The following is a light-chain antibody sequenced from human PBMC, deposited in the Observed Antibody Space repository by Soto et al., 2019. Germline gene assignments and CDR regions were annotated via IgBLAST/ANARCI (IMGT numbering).Light chain of an antibody. V-gene: IGKV1-33*01. J-gene: IGKJ5*01. Sequence: DIQMTQSPSSLSASVGDRVTITCQASQGISNYLTWYQQKPGKAPKLLIYDASNLETGFPPRFSGSGSGTDFSFPISSLQPYDIVAYYCQQYDNICPFTFGQGTQLEIK. CDR2: DAS. CDR3: QQYDNICPFT. CDR1: QGISNY.